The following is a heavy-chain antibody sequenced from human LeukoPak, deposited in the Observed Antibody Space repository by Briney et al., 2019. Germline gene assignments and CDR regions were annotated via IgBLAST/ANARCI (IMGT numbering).Heavy chain of an antibody. Sequence: GGSLRLSCTVSGITFRTSSFNWVRQVPGKGLEWVSSISSSSSYIYYADSVKGRFTISRDNAKNSLYLQMNSLRAEDTAVYYCARDLEYSSSWWAFDIWGQGTMVTVSS. V-gene: IGHV3-21*01. CDR2: ISSSSSYI. J-gene: IGHJ3*02. CDR3: ARDLEYSSSWWAFDI. CDR1: GITFRTSS. D-gene: IGHD6-13*01.